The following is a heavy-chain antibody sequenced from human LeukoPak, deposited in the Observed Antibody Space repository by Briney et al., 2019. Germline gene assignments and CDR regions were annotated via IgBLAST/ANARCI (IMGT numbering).Heavy chain of an antibody. V-gene: IGHV3-9*01. CDR2: ISWNSGSI. Sequence: GGSLRLSCAASGFTFYDYAMHWVRHAPGKGLEWVSGISWNSGSIGYADSVKGRFTISRDNAKNSLYLQMNSLRAEDTALYYCAKDSGSYLGGAFDIWGQGTMVTVSS. CDR1: GFTFYDYA. J-gene: IGHJ3*02. D-gene: IGHD1-26*01. CDR3: AKDSGSYLGGAFDI.